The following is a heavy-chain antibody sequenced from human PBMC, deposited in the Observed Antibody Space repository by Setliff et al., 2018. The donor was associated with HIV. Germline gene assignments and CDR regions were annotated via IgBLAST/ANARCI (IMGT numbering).Heavy chain of an antibody. V-gene: IGHV1-2*02. J-gene: IGHJ4*02. CDR2: IIPNSGGT. CDR3: ARDRGSARGFYDY. CDR1: GYVFSDYQ. D-gene: IGHD3-3*01. Sequence: ASVKVSCKASGYVFSDYQIHWVRQAPGQGLEYMGYIIPNSGGTNYAQKLQGRVTMTTDTSTSTAYMELRSLRSDDTAVYYCARDRGSARGFYDYWGQGTLVTVSS.